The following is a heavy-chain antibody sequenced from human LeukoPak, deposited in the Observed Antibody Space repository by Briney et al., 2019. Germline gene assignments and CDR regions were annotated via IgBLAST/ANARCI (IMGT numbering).Heavy chain of an antibody. J-gene: IGHJ3*02. CDR2: IWYDGSNK. CDR1: GFTFSSYA. D-gene: IGHD3-22*01. CDR3: AREYYDSPSFDI. Sequence: PGGSLRLSCAASGFTFSSYAMSWVRQAPGKGLEWVAVIWYDGSNKYYADSVKGRFTISRDNSKNTLYLQMNSLRAEDTAVYYCAREYYDSPSFDIWGQGTMVTVSS. V-gene: IGHV3-33*08.